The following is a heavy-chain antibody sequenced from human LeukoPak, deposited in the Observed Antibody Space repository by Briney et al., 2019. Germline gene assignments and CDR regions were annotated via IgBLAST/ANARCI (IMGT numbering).Heavy chain of an antibody. CDR3: ARRAFSWFDP. V-gene: IGHV5-51*01. J-gene: IGHJ5*02. Sequence: GESLKISCQGSGYSFTSYWIGWVRQMPGKVLEWMGIIYPGDSDARYSPSFQGQVTISADKSISTAYLQWSSLKASDTAMYYCARRAFSWFDPWGQGTLVTVSS. CDR2: IYPGDSDA. CDR1: GYSFTSYW.